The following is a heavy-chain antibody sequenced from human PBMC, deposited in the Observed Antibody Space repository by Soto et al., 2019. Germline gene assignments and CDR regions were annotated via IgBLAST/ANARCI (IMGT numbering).Heavy chain of an antibody. CDR2: IKQDGSEK. J-gene: IGHJ4*01. CDR1: GFTFSSYW. V-gene: IGHV3-7*01. CDR3: AGGRGCSTGCLNFDY. D-gene: IGHD2-2*01. Sequence: EVQRMESGGGLVQPGGSLRLSCAASGFTFSSYWRSWVRQAPGKGLEWVANIKQDGSEKYYVDSVKGRFTISRDNAKNSLYLQMNNLRAEDTAVYYCAGGRGCSTGCLNFDYWGQGTLVTVSS.